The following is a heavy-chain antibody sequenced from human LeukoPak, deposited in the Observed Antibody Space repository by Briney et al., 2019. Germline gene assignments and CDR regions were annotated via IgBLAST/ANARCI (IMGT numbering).Heavy chain of an antibody. D-gene: IGHD3-10*01. V-gene: IGHV4-30-4*02. CDR2: IYYSGST. CDR3: ARHLHLWFGELSRSFDAFDI. Sequence: PSETLSLTCTVSGGSISSGDYYWSWIRQPPGKGLEWIGYIYYSGSTYYNPSLKSRVTISVDTSKNQFSLKLSSVTAADTAVYYCARHLHLWFGELSRSFDAFDIWGQGTMVTVSS. CDR1: GGSISSGDYY. J-gene: IGHJ3*02.